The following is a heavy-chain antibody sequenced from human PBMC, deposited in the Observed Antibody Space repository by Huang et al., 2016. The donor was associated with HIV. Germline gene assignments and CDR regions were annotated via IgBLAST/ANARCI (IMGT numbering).Heavy chain of an antibody. Sequence: DVQLEQSGGGLAQPGESLRLSCLGSGFRATSHALICGRPTPGKGLEVFSDRSDNGRTTHYADSVKGRFTISRDNVKNLLYWQMDRLRVEDTAIYYCARNGGYNFWSGYPTYYFDYWGEGTLVTVSS. CDR2: RSDNGRTT. CDR3: ARNGGYNFWSGYPTYYFDY. V-gene: IGHV3-48*03. CDR1: GFRATSHA. J-gene: IGHJ4*02. D-gene: IGHD3-3*01.